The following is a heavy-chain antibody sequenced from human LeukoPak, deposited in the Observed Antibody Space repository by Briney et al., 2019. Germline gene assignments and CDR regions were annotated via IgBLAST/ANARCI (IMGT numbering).Heavy chain of an antibody. D-gene: IGHD6-6*01. CDR1: GYTFTGYY. CDR3: ARDRNSGSSLDI. CDR2: IYPYSGDT. V-gene: IGHV1-2*02. J-gene: IGHJ3*02. Sequence: ASVKVSCKASGYTFTGYYIHWVRQAPGQGLEWMGWIYPYSGDTNYAQNFQGRVTMARDTSISTAYMELSSLKSDDTAVYYCARDRNSGSSLDIWGQGTMLTVSS.